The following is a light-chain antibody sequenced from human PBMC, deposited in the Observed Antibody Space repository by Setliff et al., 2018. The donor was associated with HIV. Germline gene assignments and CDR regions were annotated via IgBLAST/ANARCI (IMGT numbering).Light chain of an antibody. Sequence: QSVLTQPASVSGSPGQSITISCTGTSSDVGGYNYVSWYQQHPGKAPKLMIYDVSKRPSGVSLRFSASKSGTTASLTISGLQAEDEADYYCSSYTSSSTVVFGTGTKVTVL. CDR2: DVS. V-gene: IGLV2-14*01. CDR3: SSYTSSSTVV. J-gene: IGLJ1*01. CDR1: SSDVGGYNY.